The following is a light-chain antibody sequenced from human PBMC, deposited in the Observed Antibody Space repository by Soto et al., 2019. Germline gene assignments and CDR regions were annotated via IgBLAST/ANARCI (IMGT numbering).Light chain of an antibody. CDR3: QQYGGSMT. CDR1: QTVSSY. J-gene: IGKJ1*01. CDR2: DAS. Sequence: EIVLTQSPATLSLSPGERATLSCRASQTVSSYLLWYQQKPGQAPRLLIYDASNRASGTPARFSGSGSETDFTLTISSLEPEDIAVYYCQQYGGSMTFGQGTKVEIQ. V-gene: IGKV3-11*01.